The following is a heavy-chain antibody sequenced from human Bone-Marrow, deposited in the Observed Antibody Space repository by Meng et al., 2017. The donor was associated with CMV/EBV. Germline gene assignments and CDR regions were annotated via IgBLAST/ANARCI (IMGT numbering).Heavy chain of an antibody. V-gene: IGHV3-48*04. D-gene: IGHD3-3*01. CDR3: ARTSPWGTIVGEAPHFDD. CDR2: IISSSSTI. J-gene: IGHJ4*02. Sequence: GESLKISCAASGFTFSEYTMNWVRQAPGKGLEGVSYIISSSSTIYYADSVKARFTISRDNAKSSLYLQMNCLRTEDRAVYYCARTSPWGTIVGEAPHFDDWGQGTLVTVSS. CDR1: GFTFSEYT.